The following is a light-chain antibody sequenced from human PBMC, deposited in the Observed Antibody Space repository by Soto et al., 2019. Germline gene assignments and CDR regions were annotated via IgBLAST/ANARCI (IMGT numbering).Light chain of an antibody. CDR3: QQYNNWPGT. CDR1: QSVSSSY. Sequence: EIVLTQSPGTLSLSPGERATLSCRASQSVSSSYLAWYQQKPGQAPRLLIQRASTRATGIPARFSGSGSGTEFTLTISSLQSEDFAVYFCQQYNNWPGTFGQGTKVGI. J-gene: IGKJ1*01. CDR2: RAS. V-gene: IGKV3-15*01.